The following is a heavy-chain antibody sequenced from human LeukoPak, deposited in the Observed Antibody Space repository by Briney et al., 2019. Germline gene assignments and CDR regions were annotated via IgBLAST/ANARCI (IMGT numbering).Heavy chain of an antibody. V-gene: IGHV4-39*01. D-gene: IGHD2-15*01. Sequence: SETLSLTCTVSGGSISSSSYYWGWIRQPPGKGLEWIGSIYYSGSTYYNPSLKSRVTISVDTSKNQFSLKLSSVTAADTAVYYCARTRDIPRGNWFDPWGQGTLVTVSS. CDR2: IYYSGST. CDR1: GGSISSSSYY. CDR3: ARTRDIPRGNWFDP. J-gene: IGHJ5*02.